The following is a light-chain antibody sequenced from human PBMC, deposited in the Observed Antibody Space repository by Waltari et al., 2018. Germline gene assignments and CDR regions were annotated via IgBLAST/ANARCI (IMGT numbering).Light chain of an antibody. V-gene: IGLV2-14*01. CDR1: SSDIGRYNY. CDR3: NSFTSSNTVI. CDR2: EVR. Sequence: QSAITQPASVSGSPGPSITISCTGTSSDIGRYNYVSWFQQHQGKAPKLMIYEVRNRPSVVSNRFSGSKSDYTASLTISGLQAEDEAVYFCNSFTSSNTVIFGGGTKLTV. J-gene: IGLJ2*01.